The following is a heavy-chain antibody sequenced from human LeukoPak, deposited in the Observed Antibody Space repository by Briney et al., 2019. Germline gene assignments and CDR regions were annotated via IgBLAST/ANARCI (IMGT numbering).Heavy chain of an antibody. CDR1: GFTFSSYS. J-gene: IGHJ6*02. CDR2: ISGGSGTM. D-gene: IGHD4-23*01. V-gene: IGHV3-48*01. CDR3: ARGLPMTTVATYYYYGMDV. Sequence: GGSLRLSCAASGFTFSSYSINWVRQAPGKGLEWVSYISGGSGTMYYADSVKGRFTISRDNAKNSLYLQMNSLRAEDTAVYYCARGLPMTTVATYYYYGMDVWGQGTTVTVSS.